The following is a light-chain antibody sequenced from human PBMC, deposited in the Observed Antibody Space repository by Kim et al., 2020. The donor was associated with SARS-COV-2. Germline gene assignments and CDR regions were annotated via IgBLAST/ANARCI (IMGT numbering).Light chain of an antibody. CDR3: QKYDGAPWT. Sequence: ANVGDRVTITGRARQDINKYLAWYQQKPGKVPDVLIYSASALRLGVPTRLSGSGSGTDFTLTISRLQPEDGETYYCQKYDGAPWTFGQGTRVEIK. J-gene: IGKJ1*01. V-gene: IGKV1-27*01. CDR1: QDINKY. CDR2: SAS.